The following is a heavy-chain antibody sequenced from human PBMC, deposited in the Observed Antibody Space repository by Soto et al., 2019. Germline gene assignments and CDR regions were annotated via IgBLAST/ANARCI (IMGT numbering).Heavy chain of an antibody. Sequence: QITLKESGPTLVRPTQTLTLTCTFSGFSLSTSGVGVGWIRQPPGKALEWLALIYWDDDKRYRPSLKSRLTITKDTSKNQVLLTMTNVDPVDTATYYCAHSAATTDSYYFDYWGQGTLITVSS. CDR1: GFSLSTSGVG. V-gene: IGHV2-5*02. J-gene: IGHJ4*02. CDR2: IYWDDDK. D-gene: IGHD1-1*01. CDR3: AHSAATTDSYYFDY.